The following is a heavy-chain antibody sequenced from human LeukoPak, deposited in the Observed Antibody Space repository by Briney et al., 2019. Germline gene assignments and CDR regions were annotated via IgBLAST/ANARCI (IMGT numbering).Heavy chain of an antibody. CDR1: GGSFSGYY. Sequence: SETLSLTCAVYGGSFSGYYWSWIRQPPGKGLEWIGEINHSGSTNYNPSLKSRVTISVDTSKNQFSLKLSSVTAADTAVYYCARGGVAAAGTPGYWGQGTLVTVSS. CDR3: ARGGVAAAGTPGY. D-gene: IGHD6-13*01. V-gene: IGHV4-34*01. J-gene: IGHJ4*02. CDR2: INHSGST.